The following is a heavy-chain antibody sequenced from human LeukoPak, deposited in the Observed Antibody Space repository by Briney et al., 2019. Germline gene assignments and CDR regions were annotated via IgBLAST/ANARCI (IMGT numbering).Heavy chain of an antibody. D-gene: IGHD3-10*01. CDR1: GYSISSGYY. Sequence: SETLSLTCAVSGYSISSGYYWGWIRQPPGKGLEWIGSIYHSGSTYYNPSLKSRVTTSVDTSKNQFSLKLSSVTAADTAVYYCARAMVRGVIIYPYWGQGTLVTVSS. J-gene: IGHJ4*02. CDR3: ARAMVRGVIIYPY. V-gene: IGHV4-38-2*01. CDR2: IYHSGST.